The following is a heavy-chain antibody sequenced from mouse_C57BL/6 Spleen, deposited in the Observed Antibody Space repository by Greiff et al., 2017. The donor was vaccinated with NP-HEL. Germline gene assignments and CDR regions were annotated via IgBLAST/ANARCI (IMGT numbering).Heavy chain of an antibody. J-gene: IGHJ2*01. Sequence: EVKLVESGGGLVKPGGSLKLSCAASGFTFSDYGMHWVRQAPEKGLEWVAYISSGSSTIYYADTVKGRFTISRDNAKNTLFLQMTSLRSEDTAMYYCARTLGRYFDYWGQGTTLTVSS. V-gene: IGHV5-17*01. CDR2: ISSGSSTI. CDR1: GFTFSDYG. CDR3: ARTLGRYFDY. D-gene: IGHD4-1*01.